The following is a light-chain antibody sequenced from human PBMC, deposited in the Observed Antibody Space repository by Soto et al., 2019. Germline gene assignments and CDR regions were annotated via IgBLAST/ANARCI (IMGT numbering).Light chain of an antibody. J-gene: IGLJ2*01. Sequence: QSALTQPASVSGSPGQSITISCTGTSSDVGGHNYVSWYQQHPGKAPKNMIYEVNNGPSWVSDRFSGSKSGNTASLTISGLQAEDEAYYYCSSFTNSGTVVFGGGTNLTVL. CDR2: EVN. CDR3: SSFTNSGTVV. V-gene: IGLV2-14*01. CDR1: SSDVGGHNY.